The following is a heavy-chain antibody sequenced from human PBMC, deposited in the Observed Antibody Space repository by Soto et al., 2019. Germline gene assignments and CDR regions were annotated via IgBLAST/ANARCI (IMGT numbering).Heavy chain of an antibody. CDR1: GHTLTELS. V-gene: IGHV1-24*01. CDR3: AAGGTRWLHSPFDY. CDR2: FDPEDGET. Sequence: QVQLVQSGAEVRKPGASVKVSCKVSGHTLTELSMHWVRQAPGKGLEWMGGFDPEDGETISAQKFQGRVTVTEDTSTDSTSLELSSLRSEDTAVYYCAAGGTRWLHSPFDYWGQGTLVTISS. J-gene: IGHJ4*02. D-gene: IGHD1-1*01.